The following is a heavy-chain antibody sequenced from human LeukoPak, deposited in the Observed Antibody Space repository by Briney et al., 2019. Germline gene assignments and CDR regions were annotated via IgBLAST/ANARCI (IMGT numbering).Heavy chain of an antibody. J-gene: IGHJ4*02. D-gene: IGHD6-19*01. CDR2: ISSSGSTT. CDR3: ASQKGRIAVAVDY. Sequence: GGSLRLSCAASGFTFSSYEMNWVRQAPGKGLEWVSYISSSGSTTYYAASVKGRFTISRDNAKNSLYLQMNGLRVEDTAVYYCASQKGRIAVAVDYWGQGTLVTVSS. CDR1: GFTFSSYE. V-gene: IGHV3-48*03.